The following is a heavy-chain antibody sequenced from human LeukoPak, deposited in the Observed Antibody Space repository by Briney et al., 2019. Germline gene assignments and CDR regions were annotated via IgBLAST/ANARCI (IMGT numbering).Heavy chain of an antibody. V-gene: IGHV3-21*01. CDR2: ISSTGPYI. CDR3: ARVAVSGPTGWFDS. CDR1: GFTFNNAW. D-gene: IGHD2-8*02. Sequence: GGSLILSCAAAGFTFNNAWMSWVRQAPGKVLEGVSSISSTGPYIYYADSVKGRFTISRDNVDNVVYFQMNSLGAEDTAVYYCARVAVSGPTGWFDSWGQGTLVTVSS. J-gene: IGHJ5*01.